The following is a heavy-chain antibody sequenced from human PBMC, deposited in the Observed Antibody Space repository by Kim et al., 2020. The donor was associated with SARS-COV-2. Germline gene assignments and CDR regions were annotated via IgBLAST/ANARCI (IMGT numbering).Heavy chain of an antibody. D-gene: IGHD4-17*01. CDR3: AKGNSYYGVRHGKAV. CDR2: ITSGGTT. CDR1: GFTFSSDA. Sequence: GGSLRLSCAASGFTFSSDALNWVRQAPGKGLEWVSTITSGGTTLYADSVKGRFTISRDNTTNTLYLQKNNLRAADTAVYYCAKGNSYYGVRHGKAVWGQG. V-gene: IGHV3-23*01. J-gene: IGHJ3*01.